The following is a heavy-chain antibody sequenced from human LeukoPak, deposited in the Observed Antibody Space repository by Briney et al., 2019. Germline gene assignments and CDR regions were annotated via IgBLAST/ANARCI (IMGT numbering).Heavy chain of an antibody. D-gene: IGHD5-12*01. Sequence: GGSHRLSWAASGFSVSNDWMSCVRQAPGKGLGWVAHINQDGSEEHYMDSVKARFTISRDNAKNSLSLQMNSLRAEDTAVYYCVRDGGVSGYDLLDYWGQGTLVTVSS. CDR3: VRDGGVSGYDLLDY. CDR1: GFSVSNDW. J-gene: IGHJ4*02. CDR2: INQDGSEE. V-gene: IGHV3-7*01.